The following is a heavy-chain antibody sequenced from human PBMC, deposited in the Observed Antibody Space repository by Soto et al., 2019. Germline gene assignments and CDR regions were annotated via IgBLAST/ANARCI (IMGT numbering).Heavy chain of an antibody. CDR2: FYSSGSI. CDR1: GYSISAVGYY. D-gene: IGHD6-19*01. CDR3: ARMYSSGSGWFHP. V-gene: IGHV4-31*03. Sequence: LQESGPGLVKPSQTLSLTCFVSGYSISAVGYYWSWIRHHPGKGLEWIGSFYSSGSIICNTSLRSRVSISGDTSSNQFSMSLTSVTAADTARYYCARMYSSGSGWFHPWGQGTLVTVSS. J-gene: IGHJ5*02.